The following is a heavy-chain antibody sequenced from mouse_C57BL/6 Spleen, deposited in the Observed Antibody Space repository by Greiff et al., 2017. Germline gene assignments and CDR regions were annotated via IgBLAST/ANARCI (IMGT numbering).Heavy chain of an antibody. CDR1: GYTFTSYW. Sequence: QVQLKQPGAELVKPGASVKLSCKASGYTFTSYWMHWVKQRPGQGLEWIGMIHPNSGSTNYNEKFKSKATLTVEKSSSTAYMQLSSLTSEDSAVYYCARSYGNYFDYWGQGTTLTVSS. D-gene: IGHD2-1*01. V-gene: IGHV1-64*01. CDR2: IHPNSGST. J-gene: IGHJ2*01. CDR3: ARSYGNYFDY.